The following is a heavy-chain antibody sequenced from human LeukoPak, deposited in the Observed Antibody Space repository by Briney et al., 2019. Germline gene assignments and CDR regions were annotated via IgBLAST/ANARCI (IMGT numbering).Heavy chain of an antibody. D-gene: IGHD3-16*02. V-gene: IGHV1-8*03. CDR1: GYTFTSYD. CDR3: ARGEMITFGGVIVISTFDI. CDR2: MNPNSGNT. Sequence: ASVKVSCKASGYTFTSYDINWVRQATGQGLEWMGWMNPNSGNTGYAQKFQGRVTITRNTSISTAYMELSSLRSEDTAVYYCARGEMITFGGVIVISTFDIWGQGTMVTVSS. J-gene: IGHJ3*02.